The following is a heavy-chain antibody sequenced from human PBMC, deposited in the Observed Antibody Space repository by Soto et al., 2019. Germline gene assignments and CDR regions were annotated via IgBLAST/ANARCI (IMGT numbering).Heavy chain of an antibody. CDR1: GFSLNTGGGG. Sequence: QITLKESGPTRVKPTQTLTLTCTLSGFSLNTGGGGVVWIRQPPGKALEWLALIYWNDDKRYSPSLKNRLTITTDTSIHQVVLTMTNMAPDDTGTYYCAHRPNWGINGLGAWGQGTTVTVSS. D-gene: IGHD7-27*01. CDR2: IYWNDDK. J-gene: IGHJ6*02. CDR3: AHRPNWGINGLGA. V-gene: IGHV2-5*01.